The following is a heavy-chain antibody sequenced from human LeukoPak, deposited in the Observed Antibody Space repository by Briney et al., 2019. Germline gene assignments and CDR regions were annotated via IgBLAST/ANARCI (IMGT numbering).Heavy chain of an antibody. J-gene: IGHJ2*01. CDR1: GGSISSYY. CDR3: ARDPGNSDIVVVPAAQGSWYFDL. D-gene: IGHD2-2*01. CDR2: IYYSGST. Sequence: SETLSLTCTVSGGSISSYYWSWIRQPPGKGLEWIGYIYYSGSTNYNPSLKSRVTISVDTSKNQFSLKLSSVTAADTAVYYCARDPGNSDIVVVPAAQGSWYFDLWGRGTLVTVSS. V-gene: IGHV4-59*12.